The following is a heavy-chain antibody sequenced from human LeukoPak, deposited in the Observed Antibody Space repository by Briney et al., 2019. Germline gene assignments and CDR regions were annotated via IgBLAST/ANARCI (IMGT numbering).Heavy chain of an antibody. CDR3: ARHGGYTNGYELKNYYQYYVDV. CDR1: GFTFSSYE. D-gene: IGHD5-18*01. CDR2: ISSSGSTI. V-gene: IGHV3-48*03. Sequence: GGSLRLSCAASGFTFSSYEMNWVRQAPGKGLEWVSYISSSGSTIYYADSVKGRFTISRDNAKNSLYLQMNSLRAEDTALYYCARHGGYTNGYELKNYYQYYVDVWGKGTTLTVSS. J-gene: IGHJ6*03.